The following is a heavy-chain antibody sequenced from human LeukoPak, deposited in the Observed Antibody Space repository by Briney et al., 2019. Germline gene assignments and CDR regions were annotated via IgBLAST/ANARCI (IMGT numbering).Heavy chain of an antibody. D-gene: IGHD4-23*01. CDR2: ISYDGSNK. J-gene: IGHJ4*02. Sequence: GRSLRLSCTASRFTFSDYGMHWVRQAPGKGLEWVAFISYDGSNKYYVDSVKGRFTISRDNSKNTLYLQMNSLRAEDTAVYYCAKELDYGGNSPLHYWGQGTLVTVSS. V-gene: IGHV3-30*18. CDR3: AKELDYGGNSPLHY. CDR1: RFTFSDYG.